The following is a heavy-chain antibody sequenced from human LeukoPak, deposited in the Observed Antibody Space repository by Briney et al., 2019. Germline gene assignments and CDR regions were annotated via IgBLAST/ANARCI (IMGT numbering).Heavy chain of an antibody. CDR1: GGSISSVCYY. CDR3: AREERPSNWFDP. Sequence: SETLSLTCTVSGGSISSVCYYCSWIRQHPGRGLECIGYMYYRGSTYYNPSLKSRVTLAVDTSKNQFSLKLSYVTAAATAVYYCAREERPSNWFDPWGQGTLVTVSS. V-gene: IGHV4-31*03. CDR2: MYYRGST. J-gene: IGHJ5*02.